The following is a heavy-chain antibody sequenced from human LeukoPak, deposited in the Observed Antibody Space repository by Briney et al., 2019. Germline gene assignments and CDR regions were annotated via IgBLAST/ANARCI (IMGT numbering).Heavy chain of an antibody. J-gene: IGHJ4*02. V-gene: IGHV3-30-3*01. CDR2: ISYDGSNK. CDR3: AKDTGSRTTSIDY. Sequence: GGSLRLSCAASGFTFSSYAMHWVRQAPGKGLEWVAVISYDGSNKYYADSVKGRFTISRDNSKNTLYLQMNSLRAEDTAVYYCAKDTGSRTTSIDYWGQGTLVTVSS. CDR1: GFTFSSYA. D-gene: IGHD1/OR15-1a*01.